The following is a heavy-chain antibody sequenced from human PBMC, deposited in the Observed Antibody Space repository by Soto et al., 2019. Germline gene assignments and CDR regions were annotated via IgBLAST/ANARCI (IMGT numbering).Heavy chain of an antibody. V-gene: IGHV3-48*02. Sequence: EVQLVESGGGLVQPGGSLRLSCAASGFIFSTYSMNWVRQAPGKGLEWISFINSGSTSIYYADSVRGRFTISRDNAANSLFQQMNSLRDEDTAVYYCARLYSTSTVSRWFDPWGQGTLVTVSS. D-gene: IGHD6-13*01. J-gene: IGHJ5*02. CDR2: INSGSTSI. CDR1: GFIFSTYS. CDR3: ARLYSTSTVSRWFDP.